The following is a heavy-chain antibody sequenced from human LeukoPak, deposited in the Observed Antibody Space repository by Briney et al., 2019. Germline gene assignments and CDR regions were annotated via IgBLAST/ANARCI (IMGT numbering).Heavy chain of an antibody. J-gene: IGHJ4*02. V-gene: IGHV3-11*01. D-gene: IGHD3-22*01. Sequence: GGSLRLSCAASGLTFSDYYMSWIRQAPGKGLEWVSYISRSGSTIYYADSVKGRFTISRDNAKNSLYLQMNSLRAEDTAVYYCARGRPSGYSDYWGQGTLVTVSS. CDR1: GLTFSDYY. CDR2: ISRSGSTI. CDR3: ARGRPSGYSDY.